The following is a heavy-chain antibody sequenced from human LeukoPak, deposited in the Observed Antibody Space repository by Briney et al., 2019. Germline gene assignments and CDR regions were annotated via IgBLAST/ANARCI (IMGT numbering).Heavy chain of an antibody. CDR2: ISGTSNYI. CDR1: GFTFNIYS. CDR3: ARAWYSWGYYFDY. D-gene: IGHD1-26*01. Sequence: GGSLRLSCAASGFTFNIYSMNWVRQAPGKGLEWVSSISGTSNYIYYADSVKGRFTISRDNAKNSLYLHMNSLRAEDTAVYYCARAWYSWGYYFDYWGQGALVTVSS. J-gene: IGHJ4*02. V-gene: IGHV3-21*01.